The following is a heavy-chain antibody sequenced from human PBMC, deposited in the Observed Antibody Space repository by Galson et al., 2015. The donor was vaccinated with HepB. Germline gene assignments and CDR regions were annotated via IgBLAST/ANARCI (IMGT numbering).Heavy chain of an antibody. V-gene: IGHV4-4*07. J-gene: IGHJ4*02. CDR1: GVSISSYY. CDR2: IYTSGNT. D-gene: IGHD7-27*01. CDR3: ANCLTRDMSDFNY. Sequence: LSLTCTVSGVSISSYYWSWIRQPAGEGLEWIGRIYTSGNTNYNPSLRSRVTMSVDTSKNQFSLKLSSVTAADTAVYFCANCLTRDMSDFNYWGQGILVTVSS.